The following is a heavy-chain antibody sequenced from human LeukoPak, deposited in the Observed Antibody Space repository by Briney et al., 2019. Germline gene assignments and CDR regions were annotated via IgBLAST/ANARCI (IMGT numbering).Heavy chain of an antibody. Sequence: KVSCKPSGWTFSSYAISRVGQAPGQGVEGMGGFIPIVGAANYAPKFQGRVTITTAESTGTAYLEVSSVSCGATAVYWVAREWGELGHNWFAPWGEGTLLTLSS. V-gene: IGHV1-69*05. CDR2: FIPIVGAA. D-gene: IGHD1-26*01. CDR1: GWTFSSYA. J-gene: IGHJ5*02. CDR3: AREWGELGHNWFAP.